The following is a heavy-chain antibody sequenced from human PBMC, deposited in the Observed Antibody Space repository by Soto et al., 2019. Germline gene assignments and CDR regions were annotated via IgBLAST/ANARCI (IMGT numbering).Heavy chain of an antibody. D-gene: IGHD4-17*01. CDR3: ARDSYGDYEVYYGMDV. J-gene: IGHJ6*02. CDR2: IYYSGST. CDR1: GGSISSSSYY. V-gene: IGHV4-39*02. Sequence: SETLSLTCTVSGGSISSSSYYWGWIRQPPGKGLEWIGSIYYSGSTYYNPSLKSRVTISVDTSKNQFSLKLSSVTAADTAVYYCARDSYGDYEVYYGMDVWGQGTTVTVSS.